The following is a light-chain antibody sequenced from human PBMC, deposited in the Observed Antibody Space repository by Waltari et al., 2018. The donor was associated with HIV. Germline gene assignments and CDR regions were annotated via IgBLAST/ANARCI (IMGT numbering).Light chain of an antibody. CDR1: ESVSSTY. CDR3: QRYGSSPPYT. J-gene: IGKJ2*01. Sequence: EFVLTQSPGTLSLSPGESATLSCGASESVSSTYLAWYQQKPGQAPRLLIYGASKRATGIPDRFSGSGSETDFTLTISTVQPEDFAVYYCQRYGSSPPYTFGQGTMLEIK. V-gene: IGKV3-20*01. CDR2: GAS.